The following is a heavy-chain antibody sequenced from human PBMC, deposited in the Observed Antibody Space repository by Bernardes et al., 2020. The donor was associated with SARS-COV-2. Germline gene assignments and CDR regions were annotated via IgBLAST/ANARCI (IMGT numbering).Heavy chain of an antibody. CDR2: ISSNGGST. CDR3: AREPGYSYGYFDS. D-gene: IGHD5-18*01. Sequence: VGSLILSCAASGFTFSDYAMHWVRQAPGKGLDYVSAISSNGGSTYYANSVKGRFTISRDNSKNTLYLQMGSLRPEDMAVYYCAREPGYSYGYFDSWGQGALVTVSS. J-gene: IGHJ4*02. V-gene: IGHV3-64*01. CDR1: GFTFSDYA.